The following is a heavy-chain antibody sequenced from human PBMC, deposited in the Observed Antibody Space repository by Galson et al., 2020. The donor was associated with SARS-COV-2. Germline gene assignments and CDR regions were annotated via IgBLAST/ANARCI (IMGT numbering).Heavy chain of an antibody. CDR3: ARAPTGSNPDYYYYYMDV. D-gene: IGHD3-9*01. CDR1: GFTFSSYA. V-gene: IGHV3-30*01. CDR2: ISYDGSNK. Sequence: GESLKISCAASGFTFSSYAMHWVRRAPGKGLEWVAVISYDGSNKYYADSVKGRFTISRDNSKNTLYLQMNSLRAEDTAVYYCARAPTGSNPDYYYYYMDVGGKGTTVTVSS. J-gene: IGHJ6*03.